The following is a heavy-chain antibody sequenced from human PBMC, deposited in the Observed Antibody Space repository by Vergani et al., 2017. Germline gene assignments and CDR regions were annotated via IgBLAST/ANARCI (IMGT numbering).Heavy chain of an antibody. CDR3: ARSATRRPWIQPNFDYYGMDV. J-gene: IGHJ6*02. D-gene: IGHD5-18*01. Sequence: EVQLVESGGGLIQPGGSLRLSCAASGFTVSSNYMSWVRQAPGKGLEWVSVIYSGGSTYYADSVKGRFTISRDNSKNTLYLQMNSLRAEDTAVYYCARSATRRPWIQPNFDYYGMDVRGQGTTVTVSS. CDR1: GFTVSSNY. CDR2: IYSGGST. V-gene: IGHV3-53*01.